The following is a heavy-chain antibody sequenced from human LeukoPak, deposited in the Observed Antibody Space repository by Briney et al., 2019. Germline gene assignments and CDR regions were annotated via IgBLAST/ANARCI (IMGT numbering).Heavy chain of an antibody. CDR2: LSDSGENS. V-gene: IGHV3-23*01. CDR1: GFNLSRFA. D-gene: IGHD5-18*01. Sequence: GSLRLSCAASGFNLSRFAMTWVRQAPGMGLEWVSSLSDSGENSYYADSVKGRFIISRDSSQNTLYLRMNNLRTEDTAVYYCAKVRPGYSHYFYFMDVWATGTMVTVSS. J-gene: IGHJ6*03. CDR3: AKVRPGYSHYFYFMDV.